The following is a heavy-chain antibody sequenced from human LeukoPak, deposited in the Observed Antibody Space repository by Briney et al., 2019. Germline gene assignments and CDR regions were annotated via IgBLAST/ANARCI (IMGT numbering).Heavy chain of an antibody. Sequence: ASVKVSCKASGYTFTSYYMHWVRQAPGRGLEWMGIINPSGGSTSYAQKFQGGVTMTRDTSTSTVYMELSSLRSEDTAVYYCARDRYSSSWYFSYYYYGMDVWGQGTTVTVSS. D-gene: IGHD6-13*01. J-gene: IGHJ6*02. CDR3: ARDRYSSSWYFSYYYYGMDV. V-gene: IGHV1-46*01. CDR1: GYTFTSYY. CDR2: INPSGGST.